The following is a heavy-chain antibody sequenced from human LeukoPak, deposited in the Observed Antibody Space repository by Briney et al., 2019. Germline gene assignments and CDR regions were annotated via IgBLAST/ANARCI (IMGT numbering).Heavy chain of an antibody. CDR1: GGSISGDY. CDR2: IYYSGST. D-gene: IGHD2-8*01. Sequence: PSETLSLTCTVSGGSISGDYWSWIRQPPGKGLEWIGYIYYSGSTNYNPSLKSRVTISVDTSKNQFSLKLSSVTAADTAVYYCARGPWGMGLYYMDVWGKGTTVTVSS. J-gene: IGHJ6*03. V-gene: IGHV4-59*01. CDR3: ARGPWGMGLYYMDV.